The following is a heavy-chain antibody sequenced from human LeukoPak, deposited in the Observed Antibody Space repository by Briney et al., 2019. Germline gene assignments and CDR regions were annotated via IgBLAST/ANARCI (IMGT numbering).Heavy chain of an antibody. V-gene: IGHV1-2*02. J-gene: IGHJ3*02. CDR1: GYTLTELS. CDR2: INPNSGGT. D-gene: IGHD2-8*01. CDR3: ARDAEWAFDI. Sequence: GASVKVSCKVSGYTLTELSMHWVRQAPGQGLEWMGWINPNSGGTNYAQKFQGRVTMTRDTSISTAYMELSRLRSDDTAVYYCARDAEWAFDIWGQGTMVTVSS.